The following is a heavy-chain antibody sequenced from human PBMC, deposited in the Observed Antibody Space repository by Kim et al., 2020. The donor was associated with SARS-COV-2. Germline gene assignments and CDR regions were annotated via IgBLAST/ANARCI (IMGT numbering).Heavy chain of an antibody. D-gene: IGHD6-13*01. CDR3: ARLYSSSLSGHDY. V-gene: IGHV4-39*01. Sequence: SETLSLTCTVSGGSISSSSYYWGWIRQPPGKGLEWIGTIYYRGSTYYNPSLKSRVTISVDTSKNQFSLKLSSVTAADTAVYYCARLYSSSLSGHDYWGQGTLVTVSS. J-gene: IGHJ4*02. CDR1: GGSISSSSYY. CDR2: IYYRGST.